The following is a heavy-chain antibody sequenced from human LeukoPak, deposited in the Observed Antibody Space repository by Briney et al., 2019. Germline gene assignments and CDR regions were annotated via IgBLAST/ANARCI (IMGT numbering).Heavy chain of an antibody. V-gene: IGHV3-66*01. CDR2: IYSGGST. CDR3: ASSGNYRIYYFDY. D-gene: IGHD1-26*01. Sequence: PGGSLRLSCAASGFTVSSNYMSWVPQAPGKGLEWVSLIYSGGSTYYADSVKGRFTISRDNSKNTLYLQMNSLRAEDTAVYYCASSGNYRIYYFDYWGQGTLVTVSS. J-gene: IGHJ4*02. CDR1: GFTVSSNY.